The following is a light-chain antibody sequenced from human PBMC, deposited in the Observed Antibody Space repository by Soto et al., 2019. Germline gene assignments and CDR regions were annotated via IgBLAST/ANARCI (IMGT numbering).Light chain of an antibody. Sequence: DIQMTQSPSSLSASVGDRVTITCRASQAIRSDLGWYQQKPGKAPKRLIYAASTLQSGVPSRFSGRGSGTEFSLTISSLQPDDSATYYCLQHNTYYWTFGQGTKVEVK. CDR2: AAS. CDR1: QAIRSD. V-gene: IGKV1-17*01. CDR3: LQHNTYYWT. J-gene: IGKJ1*01.